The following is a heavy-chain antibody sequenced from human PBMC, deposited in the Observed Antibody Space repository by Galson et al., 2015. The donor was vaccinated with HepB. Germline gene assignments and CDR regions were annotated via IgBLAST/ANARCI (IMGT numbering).Heavy chain of an antibody. CDR1: GFTFDDYG. V-gene: IGHV3-43*01. CDR3: AKSLVGVSYGLDV. D-gene: IGHD2-8*02. J-gene: IGHJ6*02. Sequence: SLRLSCAASGFTFDDYGMHWVRQVPGKGLEWVSLISWDVSETHYAESVRGRFTISGDNSKKSLYLQMNSLRPEDTALYYCAKSLVGVSYGLDVWGQGAPVTVSS. CDR2: ISWDVSET.